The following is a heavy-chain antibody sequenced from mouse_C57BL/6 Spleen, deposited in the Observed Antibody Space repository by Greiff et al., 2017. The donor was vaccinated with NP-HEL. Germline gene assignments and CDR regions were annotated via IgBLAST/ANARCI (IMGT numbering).Heavy chain of an antibody. CDR1: GYTFTSYG. V-gene: IGHV1-81*01. Sequence: VQVVESGAELARPGASVKLSCKASGYTFTSYGISWVKQRPGQGLEWIGEIYPRSGNTYYNEKFKGKATLTADKSSSTAYMELRSLTYGDSAVYFCAIYSNYWGQGTTLTVSS. J-gene: IGHJ2*01. CDR2: IYPRSGNT. CDR3: AIYSNY. D-gene: IGHD2-5*01.